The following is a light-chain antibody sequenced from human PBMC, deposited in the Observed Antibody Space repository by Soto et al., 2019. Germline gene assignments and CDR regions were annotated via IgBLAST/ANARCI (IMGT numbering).Light chain of an antibody. CDR1: QSVNNN. J-gene: IGKJ1*01. CDR3: QQCNTWPRT. V-gene: IGKV3-15*01. CDR2: GAS. Sequence: EIVMTQSPATLSVSPGERATLSCRASQSVNNNLAWYQQKPGQAPRLLIYGASTRATGIPARFSGSGSWTEFTLTISSLQSEDFAVYYCQQCNTWPRTFGQGTKVEIK.